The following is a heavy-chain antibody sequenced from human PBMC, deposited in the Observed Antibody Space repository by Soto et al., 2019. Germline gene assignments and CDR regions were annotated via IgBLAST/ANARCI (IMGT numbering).Heavy chain of an antibody. D-gene: IGHD3-3*01. J-gene: IGHJ4*02. Sequence: GGSLRLSCAASGFIFSIYAMSWFRQAPGKGLEWVSVISGSGGNTYYVDSVKGRFTISRDNSKNTLYLQMNSLRAEDTAVYYCARDVYGFWSGYYDYWGQGTLVTVSS. CDR2: ISGSGGNT. CDR3: ARDVYGFWSGYYDY. V-gene: IGHV3-23*01. CDR1: GFIFSIYA.